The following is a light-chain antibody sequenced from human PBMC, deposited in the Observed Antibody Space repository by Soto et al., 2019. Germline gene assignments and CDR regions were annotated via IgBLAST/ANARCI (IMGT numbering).Light chain of an antibody. Sequence: EFVLTQSPGTLSLSPGERATLSCRASQTVRNNYLAWYQQKPGQAPRLLIYDASSRATGIPDRFSGGGSGTDFTLTISRLEPDDFAIYYCQQYADSSPTFGGGTKVDIK. V-gene: IGKV3-20*01. CDR2: DAS. J-gene: IGKJ4*01. CDR3: QQYADSSPT. CDR1: QTVRNNY.